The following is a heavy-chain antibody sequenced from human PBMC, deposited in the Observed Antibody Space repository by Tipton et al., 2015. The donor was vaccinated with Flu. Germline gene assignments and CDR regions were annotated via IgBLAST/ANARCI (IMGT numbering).Heavy chain of an antibody. V-gene: IGHV4-39*02. CDR1: GDSIGSGSYY. D-gene: IGHD2-8*01. CDR3: ARRAALGYCTNGVCSYYFDS. CDR2: IYHSGNT. J-gene: IGHJ4*02. Sequence: LRLSCTVSGDSIGSGSYYWGWIRQPPGKGLEWIGSIYHSGNTYHNPSLKSRVTISVDTSKNHFSLKLSSVTAADTAVYYCARRAALGYCTNGVCSYYFDSWGQGTLVTVSS.